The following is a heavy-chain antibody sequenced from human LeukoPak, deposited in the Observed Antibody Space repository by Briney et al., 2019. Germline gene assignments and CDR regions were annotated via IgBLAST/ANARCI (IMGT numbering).Heavy chain of an antibody. CDR1: GFTFSSYA. CDR3: ARDEPDYDMLTGSVRYYYMDV. CDR2: ISYDGSNK. V-gene: IGHV3-30*01. D-gene: IGHD3-9*01. J-gene: IGHJ6*03. Sequence: PGRSLRLSCAASGFTFSSYAMHWVRQAPGKGLEWVAVISYDGSNKYYADSVKGRFTISRDNSKNTLYLQMNSLRAEDTAVYYCARDEPDYDMLTGSVRYYYMDVWGKGTTVTVSS.